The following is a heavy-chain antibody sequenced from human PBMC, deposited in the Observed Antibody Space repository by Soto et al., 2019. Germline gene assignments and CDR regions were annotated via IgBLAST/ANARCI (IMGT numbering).Heavy chain of an antibody. D-gene: IGHD3-22*01. V-gene: IGHV3-21*01. CDR2: ISSSSSYI. Sequence: EVQLVESGGGLVKPGGSLRLSCAASGFTFSSYSMNWVRQAPGKGLEWVSSISSSSSYIYYADSVKGRFTISRDNAKNSLYLQMNSLRAEDTAVYYCARGTYYYDSRGYYAYWGQGNLVTVS. J-gene: IGHJ4*02. CDR3: ARGTYYYDSRGYYAY. CDR1: GFTFSSYS.